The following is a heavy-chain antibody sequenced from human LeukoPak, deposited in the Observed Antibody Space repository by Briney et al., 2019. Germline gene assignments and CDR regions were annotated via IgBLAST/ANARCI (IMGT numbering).Heavy chain of an antibody. CDR2: IYYSGST. J-gene: IGHJ4*02. CDR3: ARNSGSYYNLHY. CDR1: GGSISSSYNY. D-gene: IGHD3-10*01. V-gene: IGHV4-39*01. Sequence: PSETLSLTCNVSGGSISSSYNYWAWIRQPPGKGLEWIGSIYYSGSTYYNPSLKSRVTISVHTSKNQFSLKLSSVTAADTAVYYCARNSGSYYNLHYWGQGTLVIVSS.